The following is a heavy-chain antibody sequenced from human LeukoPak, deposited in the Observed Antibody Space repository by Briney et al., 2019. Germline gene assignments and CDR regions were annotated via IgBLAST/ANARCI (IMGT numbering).Heavy chain of an antibody. CDR1: GFTVSSNY. CDR3: AKDSRPPIVVVPAALDY. J-gene: IGHJ4*02. V-gene: IGHV3-66*01. D-gene: IGHD2-2*01. CDR2: IYSGGST. Sequence: GGSLRLSCAASGFTVSSNYMSWVRQAPGKGLEWVSVIYSGGSTYYADSVKGRFTISRDNSKNTLYLQMNSLRAEDTAVYYCAKDSRPPIVVVPAALDYWGQGTLVTVSS.